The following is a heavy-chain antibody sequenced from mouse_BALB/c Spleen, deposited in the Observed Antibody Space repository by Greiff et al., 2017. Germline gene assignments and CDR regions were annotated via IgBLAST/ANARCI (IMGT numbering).Heavy chain of an antibody. CDR3: ALYGNLGYFDY. J-gene: IGHJ2*01. Sequence: EVMLVESGGGLVQPGGSRKLSCAASGFTFSSFGMHWVRQAPEKGLEWVAYISSGSSTIYYADTVKGRFTISRDNPKNTLFLQMTSLRSEDTAMYYCALYGNLGYFDYWGQGTTLTVSS. CDR1: GFTFSSFG. V-gene: IGHV5-17*02. D-gene: IGHD2-1*01. CDR2: ISSGSSTI.